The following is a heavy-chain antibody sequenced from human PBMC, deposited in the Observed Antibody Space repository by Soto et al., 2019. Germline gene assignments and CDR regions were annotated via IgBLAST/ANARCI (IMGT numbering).Heavy chain of an antibody. CDR1: DDSIKSDKCY. CDR3: ARLEGLATISYYFDF. J-gene: IGHJ4*02. Sequence: PSETLSLTCSVSDDSIKSDKCYWGWIRQPPGKGLEWIGSIYYRGNAYYNPSLQTRVTISLDKSKSQFSLKLNSVTAADSAVYFCARLEGLATISYYFDFWGPGALVTVSS. CDR2: IYYRGNA. D-gene: IGHD3-9*01. V-gene: IGHV4-39*01.